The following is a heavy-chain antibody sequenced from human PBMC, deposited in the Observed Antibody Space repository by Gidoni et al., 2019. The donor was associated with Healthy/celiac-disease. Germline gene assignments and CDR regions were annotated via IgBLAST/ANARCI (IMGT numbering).Heavy chain of an antibody. D-gene: IGHD1-7*01. J-gene: IGHJ5*02. CDR3: ARVGNWNYEGCWFDP. CDR2: IYYSGST. CDR1: GGSISSSSYY. V-gene: IGHV4-39*01. Sequence: QLQLQESGPGLVKPSETLSLTCTVSGGSISSSSYYWGWIRQPPGKGLEWIGSIYYSGSTYYNPSLKSRVTISVDTSKNQFSLKLSSVTAADTAVYYCARVGNWNYEGCWFDPWGQGTLVTVSS.